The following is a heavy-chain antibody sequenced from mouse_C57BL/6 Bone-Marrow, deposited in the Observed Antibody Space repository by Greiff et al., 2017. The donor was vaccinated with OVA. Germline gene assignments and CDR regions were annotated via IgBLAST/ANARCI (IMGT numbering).Heavy chain of an antibody. CDR2: IDPSDRYP. J-gene: IGHJ3*01. Sequence: QVQLQQPGAELVKPGASVKLSCKASGYTFTSYWMQWVTQRPGQGLEWIGEIDPSDRYPNYNHKFKGKATLTVDTSSSTAYMQLSSLTSEDSAVYYCARGDYGSSSWFAYWGQGTLVTGSA. CDR1: GYTFTSYW. V-gene: IGHV1-50*01. D-gene: IGHD1-1*01. CDR3: ARGDYGSSSWFAY.